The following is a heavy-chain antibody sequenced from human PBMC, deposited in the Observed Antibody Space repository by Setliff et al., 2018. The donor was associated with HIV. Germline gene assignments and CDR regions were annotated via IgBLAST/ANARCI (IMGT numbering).Heavy chain of an antibody. CDR2: MNPNSGNT. CDR3: ARGKWEPRGYYYYMDV. V-gene: IGHV1-8*02. J-gene: IGHJ6*03. Sequence: GASVKVSCKASGYTFTSYDINWVRQATGQGLEWMGWMNPNSGNTGYAQKFQGRVTMTRNTSISTAYMELSSLRSEDTAVYYCARGKWEPRGYYYYMDVWGKGTTVTVSS. D-gene: IGHD1-26*01. CDR1: GYTFTSYD.